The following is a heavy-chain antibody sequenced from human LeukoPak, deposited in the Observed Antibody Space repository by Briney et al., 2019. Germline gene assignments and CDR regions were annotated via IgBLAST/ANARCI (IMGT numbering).Heavy chain of an antibody. CDR2: IGTAGDT. Sequence: GGSLRLSCAASGFTFSSYDMHWVRQATGKGLEWVSAIGTAGDTYYPGSVNGRFTISRENAKNSLYLQMNSLRAGDTAVYYCARGLNYYDSSAFDYWGQGTLVTVSS. CDR1: GFTFSSYD. D-gene: IGHD3-22*01. CDR3: ARGLNYYDSSAFDY. J-gene: IGHJ4*02. V-gene: IGHV3-13*01.